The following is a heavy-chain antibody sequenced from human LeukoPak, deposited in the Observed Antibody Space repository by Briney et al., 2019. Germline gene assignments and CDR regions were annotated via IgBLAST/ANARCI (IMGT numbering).Heavy chain of an antibody. V-gene: IGHV1-18*01. J-gene: IGHJ5*02. CDR1: GYTFTSYG. Sequence: SVKVSCKASGYTFTSYGISWVRQAPGQGLEWMGWISACNGNTNYAQKLQGRVTMTTDTSTSTAYMELRSLRSDDTAVYYCARDTSDYGDDSNWFDPWGQGTLVTVSS. D-gene: IGHD4-17*01. CDR3: ARDTSDYGDDSNWFDP. CDR2: ISACNGNT.